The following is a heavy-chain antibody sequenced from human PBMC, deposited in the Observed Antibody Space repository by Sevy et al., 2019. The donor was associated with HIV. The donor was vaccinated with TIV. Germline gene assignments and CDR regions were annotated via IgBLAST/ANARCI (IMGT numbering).Heavy chain of an antibody. Sequence: GGSLRLSCAASAFTFSSYAMHWVRQAPGKGLEWVAVISYDGSNKYYADSVKGRFTISRDNSKNTLYLQMNSLRAEDTAVYYCAREVTMIVVETNYFDYWGQGTLVTVSS. J-gene: IGHJ4*02. V-gene: IGHV3-30-3*01. CDR1: AFTFSSYA. CDR3: AREVTMIVVETNYFDY. D-gene: IGHD3-22*01. CDR2: ISYDGSNK.